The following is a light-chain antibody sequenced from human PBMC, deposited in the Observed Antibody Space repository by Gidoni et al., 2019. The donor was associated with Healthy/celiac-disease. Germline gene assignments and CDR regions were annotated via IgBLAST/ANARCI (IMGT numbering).Light chain of an antibody. V-gene: IGKV3-20*01. CDR1: QSVSSSY. CDR2: GPS. J-gene: IGKJ3*01. Sequence: EIVLTQSPGTKSSSPGERATLPCRASQSVSSSYLAWYQQKPGQAPSLLIYGPSSTSTGIPDRFSGSGSGTDFTLTISRLEPEDFAVYYCQQYGSSPFTFGPXTKVDIK. CDR3: QQYGSSPFT.